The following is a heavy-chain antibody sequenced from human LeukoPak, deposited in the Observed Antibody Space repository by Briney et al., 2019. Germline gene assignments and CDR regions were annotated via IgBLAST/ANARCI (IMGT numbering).Heavy chain of an antibody. Sequence: GGSLRLSCAASGFTFSSYSMNWVRQAPGKGLEWVSSISSSSSYIYYADSVKGRFTISRDNAKNSLYLQMNSLRAEDTAVYYCAAKGNGYTGISVFAPWGQGPLVTVSP. CDR2: ISSSSSYI. V-gene: IGHV3-21*01. J-gene: IGHJ5*02. D-gene: IGHD1-26*01. CDR1: GFTFSSYS. CDR3: AAKGNGYTGISVFAP.